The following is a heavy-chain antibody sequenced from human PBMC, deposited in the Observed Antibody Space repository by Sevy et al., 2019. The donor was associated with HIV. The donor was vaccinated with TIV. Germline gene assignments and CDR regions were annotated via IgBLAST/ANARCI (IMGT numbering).Heavy chain of an antibody. CDR1: GYTFTSYG. CDR2: ISAYNGNT. V-gene: IGHV1-18*04. D-gene: IGHD4-17*01. CDR3: ARATLTVTTNYYYYMDV. Sequence: ASVKVSCKASGYTFTSYGISWERQAPGRGLEWMGWISAYNGNTNYAQKLQGRVTMTTDTSTSTAYMELRSLRSDDTAVYYCARATLTVTTNYYYYMDVWGKGTTVTVSS. J-gene: IGHJ6*03.